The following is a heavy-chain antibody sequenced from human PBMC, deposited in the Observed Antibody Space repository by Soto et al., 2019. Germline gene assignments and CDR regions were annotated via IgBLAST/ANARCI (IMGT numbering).Heavy chain of an antibody. Sequence: ASVKVSCKASGYTFTSYDINWVRQATGQGLEWMGWMNPNSGNTGYAQKFQGRVTMTRNTSISTAYMELSSLRSEDTAAYYCAGLVVAATLNHYYYGMDVWGQGTTVTVSS. D-gene: IGHD2-15*01. J-gene: IGHJ6*02. V-gene: IGHV1-8*01. CDR1: GYTFTSYD. CDR2: MNPNSGNT. CDR3: AGLVVAATLNHYYYGMDV.